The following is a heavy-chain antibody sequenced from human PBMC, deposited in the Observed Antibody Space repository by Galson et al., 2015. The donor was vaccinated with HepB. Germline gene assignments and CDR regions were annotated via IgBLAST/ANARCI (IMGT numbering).Heavy chain of an antibody. D-gene: IGHD1-26*01. CDR3: ASSGWELRNAFDI. CDR1: GGTFSSYA. J-gene: IGHJ3*02. Sequence: SVKVSCKASGGTFSSYAISWVRQAPGQGLEWMGGIIPIFGTANYAQKFQGRVTITADESTSTAYMELSSLRSEDTAVYYCASSGWELRNAFDIWGQGTMVTVSS. CDR2: IIPIFGTA. V-gene: IGHV1-69*13.